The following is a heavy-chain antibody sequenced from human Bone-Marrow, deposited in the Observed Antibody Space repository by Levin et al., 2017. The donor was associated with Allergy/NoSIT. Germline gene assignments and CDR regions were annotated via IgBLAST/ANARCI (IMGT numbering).Heavy chain of an antibody. J-gene: IGHJ4*01. CDR2: INTAGTST. CDR1: GFTFSYFQ. D-gene: IGHD1-26*01. CDR3: VRDYGALGDY. Sequence: GSLRLSCAASGFTFSYFQMHWVRQAPGEGLMWVSEINTAGTSTTYADSVKGRFTISRDNAKNTLYLQMNTLGADDTALYYCVRDYGALGDYWGQGTLVTVSS. V-gene: IGHV3-74*01.